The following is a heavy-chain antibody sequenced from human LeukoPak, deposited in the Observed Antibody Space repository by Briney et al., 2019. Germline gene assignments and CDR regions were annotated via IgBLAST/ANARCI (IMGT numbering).Heavy chain of an antibody. J-gene: IGHJ4*02. V-gene: IGHV3-48*01. CDR1: GFTFSSYE. D-gene: IGHD5-12*01. CDR3: ARGLYSGYDSLAY. CDR2: ISSRSSTI. Sequence: GGSLRLSCAASGFTFSSYEMNWVRQAPGKGLEWVSYISSRSSTIYYADSVKGRFTISRDNAKNSLYLQMNSLRAEDTAVYYCARGLYSGYDSLAYWGQGTLVTVSS.